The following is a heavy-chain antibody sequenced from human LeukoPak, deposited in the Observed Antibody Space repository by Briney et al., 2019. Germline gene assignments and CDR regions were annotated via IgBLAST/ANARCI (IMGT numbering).Heavy chain of an antibody. J-gene: IGHJ5*02. CDR1: GGSISSSNW. CDR3: ARVYGDYGSGYNWFDP. D-gene: IGHD3-10*01. V-gene: IGHV4-4*02. Sequence: SGTLSLTCAVSGGSISSSNWWSWVRQPPGKGLEWIGDIYHSGSTNYNPSLKSRVTISVDKSKNQFSLKLSSVTAADTAVYYCARVYGDYGSGYNWFDPWGQGTLVTVSS. CDR2: IYHSGST.